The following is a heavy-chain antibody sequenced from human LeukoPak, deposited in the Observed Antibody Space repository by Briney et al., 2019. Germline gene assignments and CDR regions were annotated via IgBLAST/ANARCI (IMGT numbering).Heavy chain of an antibody. J-gene: IGHJ4*02. CDR2: ISGSGGST. D-gene: IGHD1-26*01. CDR3: AKDLRRRELPLRTFDY. V-gene: IGHV3-23*01. CDR1: GFTFSSYA. Sequence: GGSLRLSCAASGFTFSSYAMSWVRQAPGKELEWVSAISGSGGSTYYADSVKGRFTISRDNSKNTLYLQMNSLRAEDTAVYYCAKDLRRRELPLRTFDYWGQGTLVTVSS.